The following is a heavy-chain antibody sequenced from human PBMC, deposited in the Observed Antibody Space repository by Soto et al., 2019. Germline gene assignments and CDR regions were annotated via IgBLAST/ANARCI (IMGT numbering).Heavy chain of an antibody. CDR2: ISYDGSKK. J-gene: IGHJ4*02. D-gene: IGHD2-8*01. V-gene: IGHV3-30-3*01. Sequence: GGSPRLSCAASGFTFSSYALHWVRQAPGKGLEWVAVISYDGSKKDYADSVKGRFTISRDNSKDTLYLQMNSLRAEDTAVYYCAVQWGYWGQGTLVTVSS. CDR1: GFTFSSYA. CDR3: AVQWGY.